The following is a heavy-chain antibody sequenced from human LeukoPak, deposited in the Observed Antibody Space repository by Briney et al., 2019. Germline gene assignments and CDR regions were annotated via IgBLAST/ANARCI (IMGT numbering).Heavy chain of an antibody. CDR2: SKSKNDGGTI. CDR3: TTDYGIATQALFGF. V-gene: IGHV3-15*01. CDR1: GFSFSMAW. D-gene: IGHD6-13*01. J-gene: IGHJ4*02. Sequence: PGGSLRLSCVASGFSFSMAWMGWVRQAPGKGLEWVGRSKSKNDGGTIDYAAPVKGRFSMSRDESKNIVYLQMSSLKTDDTAVYYCTTDYGIATQALFGFWGQGTLVTVSS.